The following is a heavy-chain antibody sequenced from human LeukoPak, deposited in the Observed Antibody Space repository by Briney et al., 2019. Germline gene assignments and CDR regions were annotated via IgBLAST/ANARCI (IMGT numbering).Heavy chain of an antibody. Sequence: PSETLSLTCTVSGGSIGSYSYYWAWIRPPTGKGLEWIGSIQYSGNTYHNPSLRSRVTISVDTSKNQFSLKLSSATAADTAVYYCASGAGLVGYYYGMDVWGQGTTVTVSS. V-gene: IGHV4-39*01. CDR3: ASGAGLVGYYYGMDV. J-gene: IGHJ6*02. D-gene: IGHD1-26*01. CDR2: IQYSGNT. CDR1: GGSIGSYSYY.